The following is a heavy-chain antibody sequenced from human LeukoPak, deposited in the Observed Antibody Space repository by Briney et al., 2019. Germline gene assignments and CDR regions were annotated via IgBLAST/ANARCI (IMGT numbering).Heavy chain of an antibody. V-gene: IGHV4-30-2*01. CDR3: ARAGYGGNSRYFDY. Sequence: PSQTLSLTCAVSGGSISSGGYSWSWIRQPPGKGLEWIGYIYHSGSTYYNPSLKSRVTISVDRSKNQFSLKPSSVTAADTAVYYCARAGYGGNSRYFDYWGQGTLVTVSS. CDR2: IYHSGST. D-gene: IGHD4-23*01. J-gene: IGHJ4*02. CDR1: GGSISSGGYS.